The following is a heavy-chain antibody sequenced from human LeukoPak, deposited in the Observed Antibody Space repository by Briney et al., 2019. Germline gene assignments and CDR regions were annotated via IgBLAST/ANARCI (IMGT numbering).Heavy chain of an antibody. CDR3: AFRRGYSYGSYGMDV. CDR2: MNPNSGNT. CDR1: GYTFTSYD. J-gene: IGHJ6*02. Sequence: ASVKVSCKASGYTFTSYDINWVRQATGQGLEWMGWMNPNSGNTGYAQKFQGRVTMTRNTSISTAYMELSSLRSEDTAVYYCAFRRGYSYGSYGMDVWGQGTTVTVSS. V-gene: IGHV1-8*01. D-gene: IGHD5-18*01.